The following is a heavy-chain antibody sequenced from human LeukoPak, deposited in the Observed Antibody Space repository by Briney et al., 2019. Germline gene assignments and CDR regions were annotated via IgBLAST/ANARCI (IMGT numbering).Heavy chain of an antibody. CDR1: GYTFTTYY. V-gene: IGHV1-2*02. J-gene: IGHJ3*02. D-gene: IGHD2-2*03. CDR2: INPKSGGT. CDR3: ARDGYCSSTACAFDI. Sequence: ASVKVSCKASGYTFTTYYMHWVRQAPGQGLEWMGWINPKSGGTNYAQKFQGRVTMTRDTSISTAYMELSRLRSDDKAVYYCARDGYCSSTACAFDIWGQGTMVTVSS.